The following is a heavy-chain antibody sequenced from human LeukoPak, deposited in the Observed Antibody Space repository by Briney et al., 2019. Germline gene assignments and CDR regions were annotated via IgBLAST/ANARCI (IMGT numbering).Heavy chain of an antibody. CDR3: ARGSPPRRNYDSRGYYSYYFDY. V-gene: IGHV1-69*05. D-gene: IGHD3-22*01. J-gene: IGHJ4*02. CDR2: IIPMFATA. Sequence: ASVKVSCKASGGTFSSYAISWVRQAPGQGLEWMGGIIPMFATANYAQKLQGRVTMTTDTSTSTVYMELRSLRSDDTAVYYCARGSPPRRNYDSRGYYSYYFDYWGQGTLVTVSS. CDR1: GGTFSSYA.